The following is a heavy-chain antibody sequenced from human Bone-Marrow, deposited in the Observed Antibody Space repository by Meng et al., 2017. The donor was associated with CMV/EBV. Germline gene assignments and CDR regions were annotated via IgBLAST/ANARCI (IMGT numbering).Heavy chain of an antibody. V-gene: IGHV3-74*01. Sequence: GESLKISCAASGFTFSSYWMHWVRQAPGKGLVWVSRINSDGSSTSYADSVKGRFTISRDNAKNTLYLQMNSLRAEDTAVYYCARYSLPPAFDMWGQGTIVTVSS. CDR2: INSDGSST. CDR3: ARYSLPPAFDM. J-gene: IGHJ3*02. D-gene: IGHD4-11*01. CDR1: GFTFSSYW.